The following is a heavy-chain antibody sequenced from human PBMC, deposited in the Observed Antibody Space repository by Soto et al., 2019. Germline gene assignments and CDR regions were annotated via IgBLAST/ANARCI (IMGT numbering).Heavy chain of an antibody. CDR1: GFTFSSYA. Sequence: QVQLVESGGGVVQPGRSLRLSCAASGFTFSSYAMHWVRQAPGKGLEWVAVISYDGSNKYYADSVKGRFTISRDNSKNTLYLQMNSLRAEDTAVYYCARDVLVATITEWYFDLWGRGTLVTVSS. V-gene: IGHV3-30-3*01. CDR3: ARDVLVATITEWYFDL. CDR2: ISYDGSNK. D-gene: IGHD5-12*01. J-gene: IGHJ2*01.